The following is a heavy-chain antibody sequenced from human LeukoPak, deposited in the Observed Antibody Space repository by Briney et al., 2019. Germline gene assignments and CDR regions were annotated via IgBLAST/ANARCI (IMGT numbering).Heavy chain of an antibody. Sequence: GGSLRLSCAASGFTVSSNYMSWVRQAPGKGLEWVSVIYSGGSTYYADSVKGRFTISRDNSKNTLYLQMNSLRAEDTAVYYCAKGGTSWLVDYYYGMDVWGQGTTVTVSS. V-gene: IGHV3-66*01. D-gene: IGHD1-1*01. J-gene: IGHJ6*02. CDR3: AKGGTSWLVDYYYGMDV. CDR2: IYSGGST. CDR1: GFTVSSNY.